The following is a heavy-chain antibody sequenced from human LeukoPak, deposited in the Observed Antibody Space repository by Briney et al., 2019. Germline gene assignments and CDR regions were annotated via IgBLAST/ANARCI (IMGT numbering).Heavy chain of an antibody. J-gene: IGHJ4*02. CDR2: AHHSESS. CDR3: ARESAGSLHDSTAAFHY. Sequence: SETLSFTGPVSGASVTSTSWGWTRQPPGKGLEWFRNAHHSESSNYNPSFRSRVTIPVDTSRNQFSLRLTSVTAADTAVYYCARESAGSLHDSTAAFHYWGQGILVIVSS. V-gene: IGHV4-59*02. D-gene: IGHD2-8*02. CDR1: GASVTSTS.